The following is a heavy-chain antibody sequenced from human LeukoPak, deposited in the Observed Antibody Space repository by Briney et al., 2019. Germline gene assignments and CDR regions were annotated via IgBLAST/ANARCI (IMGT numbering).Heavy chain of an antibody. D-gene: IGHD5-24*01. V-gene: IGHV3-21*01. CDR1: GFTFGDYA. CDR3: ARDLVVEMATAAEDY. CDR2: ISSSSYYI. Sequence: GGSLRLSCTASGFTFGDYAMSWFRQAPGKGLEWVSSISSSSYYINYADSVKGRFTISRDNAKNSLFLQMNSLRAEDTAVYYCARDLVVEMATAAEDYWGQGTLVTVSS. J-gene: IGHJ4*02.